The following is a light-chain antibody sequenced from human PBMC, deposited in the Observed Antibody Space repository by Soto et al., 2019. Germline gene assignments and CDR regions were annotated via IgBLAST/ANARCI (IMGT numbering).Light chain of an antibody. CDR2: NVS. CDR3: NSYTLVSGPVCV. CDR1: SNDVGSYNY. V-gene: IGLV2-14*01. J-gene: IGLJ1*01. Sequence: QSALTQPASVSGSPGQSITISCTGTSNDVGSYNYVSWYQQHPGKAPKLIIYNVSFRPSGVSLRFSGSKSGTTASLTISGHQAEDAAYYYCNSYTLVSGPVCVFGTGTKLTVL.